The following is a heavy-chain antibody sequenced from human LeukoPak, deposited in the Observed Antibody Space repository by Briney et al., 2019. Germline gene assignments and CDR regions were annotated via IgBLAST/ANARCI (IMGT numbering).Heavy chain of an antibody. V-gene: IGHV4-34*01. Sequence: SETLSLACAVYGGSFSGYYWSWIRQPPGKGLEWIGEINHSGSTNYNPSLKSRVTISVDTSKNQFSLKLSSVTAADTAVYYCARGRSGYDFDYWGQGTLVTVSS. CDR3: ARGRSGYDFDY. CDR2: INHSGST. CDR1: GGSFSGYY. D-gene: IGHD5-12*01. J-gene: IGHJ4*02.